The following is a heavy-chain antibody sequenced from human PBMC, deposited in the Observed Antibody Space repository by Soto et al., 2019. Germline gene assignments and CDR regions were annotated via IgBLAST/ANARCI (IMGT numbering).Heavy chain of an antibody. CDR3: AREYSYGPDAFDI. J-gene: IGHJ3*02. CDR1: GGSISSYY. V-gene: IGHV4-59*01. D-gene: IGHD5-18*01. Sequence: SETLSLTCTVSGGSISSYYWSWIRQPPGKGLEWIGYIYYSGSTNYNPSLKSRVTISVDTSKNQFSLKLSSVTAADTAVYYCAREYSYGPDAFDIWGQGTMVTVSS. CDR2: IYYSGST.